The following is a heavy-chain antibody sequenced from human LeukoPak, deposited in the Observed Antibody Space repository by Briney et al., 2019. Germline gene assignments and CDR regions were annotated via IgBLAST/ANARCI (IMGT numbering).Heavy chain of an antibody. CDR3: ASGEFGDFGDY. CDR2: IIPIFGTA. J-gene: IGHJ4*02. D-gene: IGHD3-10*01. Sequence: ASVKVSCKASGGTFSSYAISWVRQAPGQGLEWMGGIIPIFGTANYAQKFQGRVTITTDESTSTAYMELSSLRSEDTAVYYCASGEFGDFGDYWGQGTLVTVSS. V-gene: IGHV1-69*05. CDR1: GGTFSSYA.